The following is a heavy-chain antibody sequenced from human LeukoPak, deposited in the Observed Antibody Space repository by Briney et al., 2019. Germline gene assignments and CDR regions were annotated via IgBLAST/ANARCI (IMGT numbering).Heavy chain of an antibody. CDR1: GFTFSSYT. V-gene: IGHV3-21*01. CDR3: ARDRGGSYFSESDY. J-gene: IGHJ4*02. D-gene: IGHD1-26*01. Sequence: PGGSLRLSCAASGFTFSSYTMNWVRQAPGKGLEWVSFISTSSSYIYYADSVKGRFTISRDNAKNSLYLQMSSLRAEDTAVYYCARDRGGSYFSESDYWGQGTLVTVSS. CDR2: ISTSSSYI.